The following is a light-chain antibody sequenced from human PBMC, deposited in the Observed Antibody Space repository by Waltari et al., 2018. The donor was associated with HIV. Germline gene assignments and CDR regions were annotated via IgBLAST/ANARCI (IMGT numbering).Light chain of an antibody. J-gene: IGKJ4*01. CDR3: QQYNKWPLT. V-gene: IGKV3D-15*01. CDR1: QSVSSN. Sequence: EIVMMQSPATLSVSPGERATLSCRASQSVSSNLAWYQQKPGQAPRLLIYGASTRANGIPARFSGSGSGTEFTLTISSLQSEDFAVYYCQQYNKWPLTFGGGTKVEIK. CDR2: GAS.